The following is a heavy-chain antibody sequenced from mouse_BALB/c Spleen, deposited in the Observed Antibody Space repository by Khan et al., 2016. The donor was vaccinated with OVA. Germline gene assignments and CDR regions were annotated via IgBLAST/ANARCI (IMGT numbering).Heavy chain of an antibody. CDR1: GFSLSRFN. V-gene: IGHV2-6-4*01. J-gene: IGHJ4*01. Sequence: QVQLKESGPGLVAPSQSLSITCTVSGFSLSRFNIHWVRQPPGKGLEWLGMIWGGGGTDYTLTLISRLCISKDNSKSQVFLKMNSLQTDDTAMYYCARAYYRYDGYYAMDYWGQGTSVTVSS. CDR2: IWGGGGT. CDR3: ARAYYRYDGYYAMDY. D-gene: IGHD2-14*01.